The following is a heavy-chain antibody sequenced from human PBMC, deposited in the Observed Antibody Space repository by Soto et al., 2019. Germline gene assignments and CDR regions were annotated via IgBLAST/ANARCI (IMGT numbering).Heavy chain of an antibody. D-gene: IGHD4-17*01. CDR2: IYSGGST. CDR1: EFTVGKDC. V-gene: IGHV3-53*04. CDR3: AATGFGY. Sequence: SMRPSCRAYEFTVGKDCMSWVRQAPGKGLEWVSVIYSGGSTYYADSVKGRFTISRHNSKNTLYFQMNSLRAEDTAVYYCAATGFGYWGQGTLVTVSS. J-gene: IGHJ4*02.